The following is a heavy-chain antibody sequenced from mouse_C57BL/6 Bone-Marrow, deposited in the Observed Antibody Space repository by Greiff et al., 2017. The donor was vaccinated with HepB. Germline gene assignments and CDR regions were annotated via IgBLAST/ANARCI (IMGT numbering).Heavy chain of an antibody. Sequence: EVQLVESGGGLVQPGGSLKLSCAASGFTFSDYYMYWVRQTPEKRLEWVAYISNGGGSTYYPDTVKGRFTISRDNAKNTLYLQMSRLKSEDTAMYYCARRGNYYGSSFAYWGQGTQVTVSA. CDR3: ARRGNYYGSSFAY. V-gene: IGHV5-12*01. CDR1: GFTFSDYY. J-gene: IGHJ3*01. D-gene: IGHD1-1*01. CDR2: ISNGGGST.